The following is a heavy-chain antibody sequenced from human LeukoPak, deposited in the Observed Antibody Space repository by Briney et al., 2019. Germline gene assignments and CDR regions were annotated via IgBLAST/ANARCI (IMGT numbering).Heavy chain of an antibody. Sequence: GGSLRLSCAASGFTFSSYAMSWVRQAPGKGLEWVSAISGSGGSTYYADSVKGRFTISRDNSKNTLYLQMNSLRAEDTAVYYCAKCPRILAYYYYYYYMDVWGKGTTVTVSS. V-gene: IGHV3-23*01. D-gene: IGHD2-21*01. J-gene: IGHJ6*03. CDR2: ISGSGGST. CDR3: AKCPRILAYYYYYYYMDV. CDR1: GFTFSSYA.